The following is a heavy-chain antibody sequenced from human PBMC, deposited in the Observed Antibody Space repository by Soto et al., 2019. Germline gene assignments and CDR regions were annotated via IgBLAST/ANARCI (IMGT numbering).Heavy chain of an antibody. CDR1: GFTFSSYS. V-gene: IGHV3-21*01. CDR3: AGSVRGVISRYYYYGMDV. J-gene: IGHJ6*02. D-gene: IGHD3-10*01. CDR2: ISSSSSYI. Sequence: GGSLRLSCAASGFTFSSYSMNWVRQAPGKGLEWVSSISSSSSYIYYADSVKGRPTISRDNAKNSLYLQMNSLRAEDTAVYYCAGSVRGVISRYYYYGMDVWGQGTTVTVSS.